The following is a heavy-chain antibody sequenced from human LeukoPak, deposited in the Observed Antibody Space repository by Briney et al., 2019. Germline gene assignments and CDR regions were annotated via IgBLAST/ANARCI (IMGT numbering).Heavy chain of an antibody. CDR3: ARTPYGYCSSTSCYSRFDL. V-gene: IGHV1-2*02. CDR1: GYAFSGYY. D-gene: IGHD2-2*03. CDR2: INPDSGGT. Sequence: ASVKLSCKASGYAFSGYYIHWVRQAPGQGLEWMGWINPDSGGTNYAQKFRGRVTMTRDTSISTTHMDLSRLRSDDTAVYYCARTPYGYCSSTSCYSRFDLWGQGTLVTVSS. J-gene: IGHJ5*02.